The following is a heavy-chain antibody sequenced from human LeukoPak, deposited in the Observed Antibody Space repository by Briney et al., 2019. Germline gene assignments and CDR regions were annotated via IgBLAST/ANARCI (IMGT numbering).Heavy chain of an antibody. CDR3: AKYYYDSSGYEIPDY. V-gene: IGHV1-69*13. D-gene: IGHD3-22*01. J-gene: IGHJ4*02. CDR2: VIPIFGTA. Sequence: SVKVSCKASGGTFSSYAISWVRQAPGQGLEWMGGVIPIFGTANYAQKFQGRVTITADESTSTAYMELSSLRSEDTAVYYCAKYYYDSSGYEIPDYWGQGTLVTVSS. CDR1: GGTFSSYA.